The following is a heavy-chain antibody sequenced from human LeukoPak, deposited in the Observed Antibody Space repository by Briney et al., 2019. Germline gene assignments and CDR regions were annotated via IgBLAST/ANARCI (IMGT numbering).Heavy chain of an antibody. CDR1: GGSISGYS. CDR3: ARGHLGLSP. V-gene: IGHV4-59*01. J-gene: IGHJ5*02. Sequence: SETLSLTCSVSGGSISGYSWTWIRQPPGQGLEWIGYFHNSRTTSYNPSLTGRVIISVDTAMDQISLKLNSVTAADTAVYYCARGHLGLSPWGQGTLVTVSS. D-gene: IGHD3-10*01. CDR2: FHNSRTT.